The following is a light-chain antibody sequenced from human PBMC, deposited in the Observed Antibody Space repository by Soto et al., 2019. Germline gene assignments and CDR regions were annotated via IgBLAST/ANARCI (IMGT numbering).Light chain of an antibody. CDR2: EVS. J-gene: IGLJ1*01. CDR1: SSDVGGYNF. V-gene: IGLV2-8*01. CDR3: SSFAGSNNRFV. Sequence: QSALNQPPSASGSPGQSVTISCTGTSSDVGGYNFVSWYQQNPGKAPKLIIYEVSKRPSGVPDRFSGSKSGNTASLTVSGLQAEDEADYYCSSFAGSNNRFVFGTGTKVTVL.